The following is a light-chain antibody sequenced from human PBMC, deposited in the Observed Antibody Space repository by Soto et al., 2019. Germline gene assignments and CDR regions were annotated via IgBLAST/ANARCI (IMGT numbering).Light chain of an antibody. Sequence: DIQMTQSPSSLSASVGDRVTITCRASQSIVSSLNWYQQKPGEAPKLLIYAASSLQSGVPSRFSGSGAGTDFPLTISSLQPEDFATYYCQQSYTTPLTFGGGTKVEIK. J-gene: IGKJ4*01. V-gene: IGKV1-39*01. CDR3: QQSYTTPLT. CDR2: AAS. CDR1: QSIVSS.